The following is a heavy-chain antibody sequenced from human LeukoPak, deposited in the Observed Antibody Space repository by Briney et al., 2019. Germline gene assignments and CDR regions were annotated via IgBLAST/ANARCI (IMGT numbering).Heavy chain of an antibody. V-gene: IGHV3-15*01. D-gene: IGHD3-3*01. Sequence: GGSLRLSCAASGFTFSNAWMSWVRQAPGKGLEWVGRIKSKTDGGTTDYAAPVKGRFTISRDDSKNTLYLQMNSLKTEDTAVYYCTISSGVVGFDYWGQGTLVTVSS. J-gene: IGHJ4*02. CDR2: IKSKTDGGTT. CDR1: GFTFSNAW. CDR3: TISSGVVGFDY.